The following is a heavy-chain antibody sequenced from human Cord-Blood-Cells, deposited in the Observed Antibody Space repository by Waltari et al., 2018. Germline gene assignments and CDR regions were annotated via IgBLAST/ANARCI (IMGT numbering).Heavy chain of an antibody. CDR3: ARGLVHIAAAGNAFDI. CDR2: IYYSGST. V-gene: IGHV4-39*01. Sequence: QLQLQESGPGLVKPSETLSLTCTVSGGPISSSSYYWGWIRQPPGKGLEWIGSIYYSGSTYYNPSLKSRVTISVDTSKNQFSLKLSSVTAADTAVYYCARGLVHIAAAGNAFDIWGQGTMVTVSS. CDR1: GGPISSSSYY. D-gene: IGHD6-13*01. J-gene: IGHJ3*02.